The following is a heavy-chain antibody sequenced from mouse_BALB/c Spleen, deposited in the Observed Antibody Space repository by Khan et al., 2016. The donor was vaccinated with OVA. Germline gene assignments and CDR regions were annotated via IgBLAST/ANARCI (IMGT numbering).Heavy chain of an antibody. CDR1: GYTFTSYL. CDR3: ARDRIDY. V-gene: IGHV1-4*01. Sequence: VQLQQSGAELAKPGASVKMSCTASGYTFTSYLMHWIKQRPGQGLEWIGYINPTSGYTAYNQKFKDKATLTADKSSSTAYMQQSSRTSDDSAVYYCARDRIDYWGQGTALTFSS. J-gene: IGHJ2*01. CDR2: INPTSGYT.